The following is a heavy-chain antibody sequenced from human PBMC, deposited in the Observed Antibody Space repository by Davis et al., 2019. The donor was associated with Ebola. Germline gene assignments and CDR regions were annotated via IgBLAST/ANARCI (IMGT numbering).Heavy chain of an antibody. V-gene: IGHV4-34*01. CDR2: INHSGST. Sequence: SETLSLTCAVYGGSFSGYYWSWIRQPPGKGLEWIGEINHSGSTNYNPSLKSRVTISVDTSKNQFSLKLSSVTAADTAVYYCAREFYYYGMDVWGQGTTVTVSS. CDR3: AREFYYYGMDV. CDR1: GGSFSGYY. J-gene: IGHJ6*02.